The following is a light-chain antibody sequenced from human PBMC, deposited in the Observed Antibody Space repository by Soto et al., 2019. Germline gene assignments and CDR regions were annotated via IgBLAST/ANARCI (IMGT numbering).Light chain of an antibody. CDR3: TSWTTSTTMI. V-gene: IGLV2-14*03. CDR2: DVN. Sequence: QSVLTQPASVSGSPGQSITISCTGTRSDIGAYNFVSWYQQHPGEVPKLILYDVNVRPSGVSNRFSGSKSGNTASLTISGLQVEDVADYYCTSWTTSTTMIFGGRTRVTVL. CDR1: RSDIGAYNF. J-gene: IGLJ2*01.